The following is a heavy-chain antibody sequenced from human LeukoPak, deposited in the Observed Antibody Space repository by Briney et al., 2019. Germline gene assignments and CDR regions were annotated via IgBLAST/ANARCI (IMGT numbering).Heavy chain of an antibody. J-gene: IGHJ4*02. CDR1: GSTFSSFA. D-gene: IGHD6-6*01. CDR2: ISVSGVST. V-gene: IGHV3-23*01. Sequence: GGSLRLSCAASGSTFSSFAMSWVRQAPGKGLEWVSSISVSGVSTYYADSVKGRFTISRDTAKNTVFLQMNSLRAEDTAMYYCAKSKHATVISSSNYWGQGTLVTVSS. CDR3: AKSKHATVISSSNY.